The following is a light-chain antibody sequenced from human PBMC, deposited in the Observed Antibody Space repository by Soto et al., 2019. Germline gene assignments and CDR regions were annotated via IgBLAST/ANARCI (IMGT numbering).Light chain of an antibody. J-gene: IGLJ1*01. CDR1: SSDVGGYNY. CDR3: SSYTSSSTYF. CDR2: EVS. V-gene: IGLV2-14*01. Sequence: QSALTQPASVSGSPGQSITISCTGTSSDVGGYNYVSWHQLHPGKAPKLMVYEVSNRPSGVSNRFSGSKSGNTASLTISGLQADDEADYYCSSYTSSSTYFFGTGTKLTVL.